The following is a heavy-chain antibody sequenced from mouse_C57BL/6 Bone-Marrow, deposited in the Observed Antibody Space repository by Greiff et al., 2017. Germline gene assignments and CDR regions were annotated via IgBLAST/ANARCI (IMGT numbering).Heavy chain of an antibody. V-gene: IGHV3-8*01. D-gene: IGHD2-10*01. CDR2: ISYSGST. Sequence: EVMLVESGPGLAKPSQTLSLPCSVTGYSITSDYWNWIRKFPGNKLEYMGYISYSGSTYSNPSLKSRISITRDTSKNQYYLQLNSVTTEDTATYYCAREKASLLCDVWGTGTTVTVSS. CDR1: GYSITSDY. J-gene: IGHJ1*03. CDR3: AREKASLLCDV.